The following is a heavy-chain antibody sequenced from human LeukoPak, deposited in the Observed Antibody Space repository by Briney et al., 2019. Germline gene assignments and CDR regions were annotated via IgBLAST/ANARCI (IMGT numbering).Heavy chain of an antibody. J-gene: IGHJ4*02. CDR1: GFTLSSYA. V-gene: IGHV3-23*01. Sequence: GGSLRLSCAASGFTLSSYAMSWVRQAPGKGLEWVSAISDSGNTYHADSVKGRFTISRDNSKNTLYLQMNSLRAEDTAVYYCAKDSPPLPWFGEDYFDYWGQGTLVTVSS. CDR3: AKDSPPLPWFGEDYFDY. D-gene: IGHD3-10*01. CDR2: ISDSGNT.